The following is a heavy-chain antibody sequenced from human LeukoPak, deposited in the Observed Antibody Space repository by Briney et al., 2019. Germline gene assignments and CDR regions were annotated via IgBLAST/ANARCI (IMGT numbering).Heavy chain of an antibody. CDR1: GFTFSSYS. CDR2: ISSSSSYI. V-gene: IGHV3-21*01. Sequence: GGPLRLSCAASGFTFSSYSMNWVRQAPGKGLEWVSSISSSSSYIYYADSVKGRFTISRDNAKNSLYLQMNSLRAEDTAVYYCARDEIVPAAPADYWGQGTLVSVSS. CDR3: ARDEIVPAAPADY. J-gene: IGHJ4*02. D-gene: IGHD2-2*01.